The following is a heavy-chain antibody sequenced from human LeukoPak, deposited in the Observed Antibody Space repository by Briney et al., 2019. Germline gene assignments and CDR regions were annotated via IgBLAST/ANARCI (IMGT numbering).Heavy chain of an antibody. CDR2: ISYDGSNK. D-gene: IGHD3-22*01. Sequence: GGSLRLSCAASGFTFSSYAMHWVRQAPGKGLEWVAVISYDGSNKYYADSVKGRFTISRDNSKNTLYLQMNSLRAEDTAVYYCARGEREATMIVVVIDYWGQGTLVTVSS. CDR1: GFTFSSYA. CDR3: ARGEREATMIVVVIDY. V-gene: IGHV3-30*04. J-gene: IGHJ4*02.